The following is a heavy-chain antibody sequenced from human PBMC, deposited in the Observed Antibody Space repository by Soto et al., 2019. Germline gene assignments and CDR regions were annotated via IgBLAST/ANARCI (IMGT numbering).Heavy chain of an antibody. CDR1: GFSATSSGVG. V-gene: IGHV2-5*02. CDR2: IYWDDAD. CDR3: ALLLRQALAYYIHS. J-gene: IGHJ4*02. Sequence: QITLKESGPPLVKPTQTLTLTCAFSGFSATSSGVGVAWLRQPPGKALEWLAVIYWDDADQYRTSLKTRLTIIKDTPKPQVVLTMPNMDPVDTGTYYCALLLRQALAYYIHSWGQGTLETVTS. D-gene: IGHD2-15*01.